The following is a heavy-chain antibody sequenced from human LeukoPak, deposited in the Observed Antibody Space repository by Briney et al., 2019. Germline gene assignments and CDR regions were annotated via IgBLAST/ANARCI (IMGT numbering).Heavy chain of an antibody. D-gene: IGHD3-10*01. Sequence: VGCLRLSCAASGFTFSSYTMDWVRQAPGKGLEWVARISYAGSNNYYADSVKGRFTFSSDNPKNTLYLQMDSLRAEDTAVYYCARAAHTTYVLGRYYYYAMDVWGQGTTVTVSS. V-gene: IGHV3-30-3*01. J-gene: IGHJ6*02. CDR3: ARAAHTTYVLGRYYYYAMDV. CDR1: GFTFSSYT. CDR2: ISYAGSNN.